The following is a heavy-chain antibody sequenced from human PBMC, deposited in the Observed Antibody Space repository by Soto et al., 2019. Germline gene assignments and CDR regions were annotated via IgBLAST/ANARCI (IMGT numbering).Heavy chain of an antibody. D-gene: IGHD5-12*01. Sequence: QVQLVQSGAEVKKPGSSVKVSCKVSGSTFNTYAITWVRQAPGQGLEWMGGLIPIFNTTAYAQNFQGRVKITADESTSTAYLDLSSLRSDDTAIYYCTRGVGYSGFDLWGQGTLVIVSS. CDR1: GSTFNTYA. CDR2: LIPIFNTT. CDR3: TRGVGYSGFDL. J-gene: IGHJ4*02. V-gene: IGHV1-69*12.